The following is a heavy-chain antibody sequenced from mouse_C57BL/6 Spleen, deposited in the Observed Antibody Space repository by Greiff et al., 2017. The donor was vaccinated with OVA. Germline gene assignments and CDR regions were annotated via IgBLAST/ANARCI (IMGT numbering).Heavy chain of an antibody. V-gene: IGHV1-52*01. CDR2: IDPSDSET. CDR1: GYTFTSYW. D-gene: IGHD2-2*01. CDR3: AREGTMVTRYAMDY. J-gene: IGHJ4*01. Sequence: VQLQQPGAELVRPGSSVKLSCKASGYTFTSYWMHWVKQRPIQGLEWIGNIDPSDSETHYNQKFKDKATLTVDKSSITAYMQLSSLTSEDSAVYYCAREGTMVTRYAMDYWGQGTSVTVSS.